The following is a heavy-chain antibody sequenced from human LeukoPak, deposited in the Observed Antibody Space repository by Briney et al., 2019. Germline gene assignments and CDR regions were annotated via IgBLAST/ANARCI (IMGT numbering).Heavy chain of an antibody. CDR1: GFTYDDYG. CDR2: INRNGGST. D-gene: IGHD5-18*01. CDR3: ARTMIQLWFGSYYYYMDV. J-gene: IGHJ6*03. Sequence: GGSLRLSCAASGFTYDDYGMSWVRQGPGKGLAWVAGINRNGGSTGYADSVKGRLTLSRDNAKNSLYLQMNRLRAEDTALYCCARTMIQLWFGSYYYYMDVWGKGTTVTVSS. V-gene: IGHV3-20*04.